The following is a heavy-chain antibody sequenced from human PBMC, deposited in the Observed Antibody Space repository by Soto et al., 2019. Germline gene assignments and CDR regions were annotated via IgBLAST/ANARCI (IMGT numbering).Heavy chain of an antibody. V-gene: IGHV5-51*01. CDR3: ARNPWLQPYYYGMDV. D-gene: IGHD5-18*01. Sequence: PGESLKISCKGSGYSFTSYWIGWVRQMPGKGLEWMGIIYPGDSDTRYSPSFQGQVTISADKSISTAYLQWSSLKASDTAMYYCARNPWLQPYYYGMDVWGQGTTVTVSS. CDR2: IYPGDSDT. CDR1: GYSFTSYW. J-gene: IGHJ6*02.